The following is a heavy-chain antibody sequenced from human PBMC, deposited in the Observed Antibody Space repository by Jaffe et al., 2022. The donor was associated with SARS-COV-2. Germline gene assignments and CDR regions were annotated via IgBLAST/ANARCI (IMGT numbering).Heavy chain of an antibody. V-gene: IGHV4-59*01. Sequence: QVQLQESGPGLVKPSETLSLTCTVSGGSISSYYWSWIRQPPGKGLEWIGYIYYSGSTNYNPSLKSRVTISVDTSKNQFSLKLSSVTAADTAVYYCARVGTPVWTAMVTSYYYYYMDVWGKGTTVTVSS. J-gene: IGHJ6*03. CDR1: GGSISSYY. CDR3: ARVGTPVWTAMVTSYYYYYMDV. CDR2: IYYSGST. D-gene: IGHD5-18*01.